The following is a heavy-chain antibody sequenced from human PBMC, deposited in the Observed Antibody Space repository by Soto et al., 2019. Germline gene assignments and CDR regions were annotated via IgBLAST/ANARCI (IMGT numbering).Heavy chain of an antibody. V-gene: IGHV1-69*12. CDR3: ARGVVGMITFGGVIKY. CDR2: IIPIFGTA. D-gene: IGHD3-16*02. Sequence: QVQLVQSGAEVKKPGSSVKVSCKASGGTFSSYAISWVRQAPGLGLEWMGGIIPIFGTANYVQKFQGRVTTTADESTITAYMELSSLRSEDTAVYYCARGVVGMITFGGVIKYWGQGTLVTVSS. CDR1: GGTFSSYA. J-gene: IGHJ4*02.